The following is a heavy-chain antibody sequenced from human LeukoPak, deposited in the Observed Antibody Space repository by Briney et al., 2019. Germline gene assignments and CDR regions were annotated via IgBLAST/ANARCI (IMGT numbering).Heavy chain of an antibody. V-gene: IGHV3-64*01. J-gene: IGHJ6*03. CDR3: ARDGCSGGSCYSYYYYMDV. CDR1: GFTFSSYA. D-gene: IGHD2-15*01. Sequence: AGGSLRLSCAASGFTFSSYAMHWVRQAPGKGLEYVSAISSNGGSTYYANSVKGRFTISRDNSKNTLYLQMGSLRAEDMAVYYCARDGCSGGSCYSYYYYMDVWGKGTTVTVSS. CDR2: ISSNGGST.